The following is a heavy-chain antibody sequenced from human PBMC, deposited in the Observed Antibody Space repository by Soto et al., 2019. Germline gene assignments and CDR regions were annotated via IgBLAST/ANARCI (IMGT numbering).Heavy chain of an antibody. CDR1: GFTFSSYG. J-gene: IGHJ6*02. V-gene: IGHV3-30*18. CDR2: ISYDGSNK. D-gene: IGHD2-15*01. CDR3: ADDDKLGYCSGGSCYFPYYYGMDV. Sequence: GGSLRLSCAASGFTFSSYGMHWVRQAPGKGLEWVAVISYDGSNKYYADSVKGRFTISRDNSKNTLYLQMNSLRAEDTVVYYCADDDKLGYCSGGSCYFPYYYGMDVWGQGTTVTVSS.